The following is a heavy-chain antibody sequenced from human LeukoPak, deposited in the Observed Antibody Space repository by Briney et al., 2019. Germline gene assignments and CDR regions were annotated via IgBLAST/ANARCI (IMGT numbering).Heavy chain of an antibody. CDR2: INPSGGST. D-gene: IGHD3-16*01. V-gene: IGHV1-46*01. CDR3: AGLGGVGAAWGGFDY. Sequence: ASVKVSCKASGYTFTSHYMNWVRQAPGQGLEWMGIINPSGGSTSYAQKFQGRVTMTRDTSTSTVYMELSSLRSEDTAVYYCAGLGGVGAAWGGFDYWGQGTLVIVSS. J-gene: IGHJ4*02. CDR1: GYTFTSHY.